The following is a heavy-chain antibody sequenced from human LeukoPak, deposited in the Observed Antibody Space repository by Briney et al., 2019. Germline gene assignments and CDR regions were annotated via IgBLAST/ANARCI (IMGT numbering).Heavy chain of an antibody. D-gene: IGHD6-19*01. Sequence: PGGSLRLSCAASGFTFSSYAMSWVRQPPGKGLEWIGYIYYSRSTNYNPSLKSRVTISVDTSKNQFSLKLSSVTAADTAVYYCARGSGWYLYWGQGTLVTVSS. CDR3: ARGSGWYLY. J-gene: IGHJ4*02. CDR2: IYYSRST. CDR1: GFTFSSYA. V-gene: IGHV4-59*01.